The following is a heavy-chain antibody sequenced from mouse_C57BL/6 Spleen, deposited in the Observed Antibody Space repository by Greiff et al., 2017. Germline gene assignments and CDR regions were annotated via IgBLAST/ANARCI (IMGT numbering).Heavy chain of an antibody. CDR1: GYTFTSYW. D-gene: IGHD1-1*01. CDR3: VSNYYGSSYYAMDY. Sequence: QVQLQQSGAELVKPGASVKLSCKASGYTFTSYWMHWVKQRPGQGLEWIGMIHPNSGSTNYTEKFKSKATLTVDKSTSTAYMQLSSLTSEDSAVYYCVSNYYGSSYYAMDYWGQGTSVTVSS. J-gene: IGHJ4*01. CDR2: IHPNSGST. V-gene: IGHV1-64*01.